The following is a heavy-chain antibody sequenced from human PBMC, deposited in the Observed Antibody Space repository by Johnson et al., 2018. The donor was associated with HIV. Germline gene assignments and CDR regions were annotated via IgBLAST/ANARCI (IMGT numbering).Heavy chain of an antibody. CDR2: IWYDGSNK. J-gene: IGHJ3*02. CDR1: GFTFSSYG. Sequence: QVQLVESGGGVVQPGRSLRLSCAASGFTFSSYGMHWVRQAPGKGLEWVAVIWYDGSNKYYADSVKGRFTISRDNSKNTLYRPMDSLRAEDTAVYYCAKQWGVRANGDQENDAFDIWGQGTMVTVSS. D-gene: IGHD4-17*01. CDR3: AKQWGVRANGDQENDAFDI. V-gene: IGHV3-33*06.